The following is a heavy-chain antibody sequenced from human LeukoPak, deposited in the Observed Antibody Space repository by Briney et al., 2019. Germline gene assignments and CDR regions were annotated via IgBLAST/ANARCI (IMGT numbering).Heavy chain of an antibody. CDR2: IRQDGSER. D-gene: IGHD5-12*01. V-gene: IGHV3-7*01. CDR1: GFIFSNYW. CDR3: ARDSGSTGYDLYDS. J-gene: IGHJ4*02. Sequence: GGSLRLSCAASGFIFSNYWMTWVRQAPGKGLEWVAHIRQDGSERHYVDSVKDRFTISRDNAKNSLDLQMDSLRAEDTAVYYCARDSGSTGYDLYDSWGQGTLVTVSS.